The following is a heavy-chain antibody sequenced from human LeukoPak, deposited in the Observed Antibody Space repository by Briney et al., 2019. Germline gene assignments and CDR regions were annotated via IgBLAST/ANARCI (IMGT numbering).Heavy chain of an antibody. CDR2: INPSGGST. V-gene: IGHV1-46*01. Sequence: ASVKVSCKASGYTFSTYYTHWVRQAPGQGLEWMGIINPSGGSTTYAQKFQGRVTMSTDTSTSTVYMELRSLRSEDTAVYYCARVAGTYYNGYFDYWGQGTLVTVSS. CDR3: ARVAGTYYNGYFDY. D-gene: IGHD3-10*01. CDR1: GYTFSTYY. J-gene: IGHJ4*02.